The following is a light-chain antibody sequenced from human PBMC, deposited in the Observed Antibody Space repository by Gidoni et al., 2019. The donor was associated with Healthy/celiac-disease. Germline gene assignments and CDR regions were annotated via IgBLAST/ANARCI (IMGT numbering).Light chain of an antibody. CDR2: DAS. CDR1: QDIRNY. CDR3: QQYDNLPPILT. Sequence: DIQMTQSPSSLSASVGDRVTITCQASQDIRNYLHWYQQKPGKAPKLLIYDASNLETGVPSRSSGSGSGTDFTFTISSLQPEDIATYYCQQYDNLPPILTFGPGTKVEIK. V-gene: IGKV1-33*01. J-gene: IGKJ3*01.